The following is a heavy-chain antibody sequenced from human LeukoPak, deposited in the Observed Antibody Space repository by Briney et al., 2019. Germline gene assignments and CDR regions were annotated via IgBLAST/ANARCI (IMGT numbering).Heavy chain of an antibody. CDR2: IDSSGTTI. Sequence: GWSLRLSCAASGFTFSSCEMNWVGQTPGKGLEWVSYIDSSGTTIYYADSVRGRLTSSRDNAKNSLYLQMNSLRADDTAVYYCARVSESYHDYWGQGTLVTVSS. CDR1: GFTFSSCE. V-gene: IGHV3-48*03. CDR3: ARVSESYHDY. J-gene: IGHJ4*02. D-gene: IGHD1-26*01.